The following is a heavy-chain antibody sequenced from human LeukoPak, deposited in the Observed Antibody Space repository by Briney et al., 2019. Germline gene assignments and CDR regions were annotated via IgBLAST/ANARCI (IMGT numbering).Heavy chain of an antibody. J-gene: IGHJ4*02. CDR1: GFTFSSYW. V-gene: IGHV3-48*01. D-gene: IGHD1-26*01. CDR2: ISSSISTI. CDR3: ARVRGSYYLDY. Sequence: PGGSLRLSCAASGFTFSSYWMSWVRQAPGKGLEWVSYISSSISTIYYADSVKGRFTISRDNAKNSLYLQMNSLRAEDTAVYYCARVRGSYYLDYWGQGTLVTVSS.